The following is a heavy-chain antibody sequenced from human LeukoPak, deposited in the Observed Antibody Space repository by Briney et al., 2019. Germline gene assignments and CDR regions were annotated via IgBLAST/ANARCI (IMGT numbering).Heavy chain of an antibody. V-gene: IGHV4-38-2*02. J-gene: IGHJ5*02. D-gene: IGHD3-10*01. CDR1: GYSISSGNY. Sequence: KPSETLSLTCTVSGYSISSGNYWGWIRQSPGRGLEWIGNINHGGNTNYNPSLKSRVTISVDTFTNQFFLKLSSVTAADTAIYYCARGVLAWGQGTLVTVSS. CDR2: INHGGNT. CDR3: ARGVLA.